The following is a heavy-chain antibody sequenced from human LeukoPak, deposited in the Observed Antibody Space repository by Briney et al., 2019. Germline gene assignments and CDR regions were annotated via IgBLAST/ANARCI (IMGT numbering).Heavy chain of an antibody. CDR3: AGEFSY. J-gene: IGHJ4*02. Sequence: SETLSLTCTVSGGSISSISSGSYYWSWIRQPAGKGLEWIGLIHTSGSTNYNPSLKSRVTISVDTSKNQFSLKLNSVTAADTAVYYCAGEFSYWGQGTLVTVSS. CDR2: IHTSGST. CDR1: GGSISSISSGSYY. V-gene: IGHV4-61*02.